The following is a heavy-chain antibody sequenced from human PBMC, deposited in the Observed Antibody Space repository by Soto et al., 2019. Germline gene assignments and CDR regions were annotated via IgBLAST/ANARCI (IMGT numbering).Heavy chain of an antibody. D-gene: IGHD4-17*01. CDR2: INHSVST. V-gene: IGHV4-34*01. Sequence: QVQLQQWGAGLLKPSETLSLTCAVYGGSFSGYYWSWIRQPPGKGLEWIGEINHSVSTNYNPSLKSRVTISVDTSKNQFSLKLSSVTAADTAVYYCARRGVTTTEKYNWFDPWGQGTLVTVSS. CDR1: GGSFSGYY. J-gene: IGHJ5*02. CDR3: ARRGVTTTEKYNWFDP.